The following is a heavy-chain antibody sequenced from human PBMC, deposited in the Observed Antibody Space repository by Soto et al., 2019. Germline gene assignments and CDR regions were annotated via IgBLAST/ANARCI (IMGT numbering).Heavy chain of an antibody. J-gene: IGHJ5*02. CDR2: IRSKAYGGTT. Sequence: GGSLRLSCTASGFTFGDYAMSWFRQAPGKGVEWVGFIRSKAYGGTTEYAASVKGRFTISRDDSKSIAYLQMNSLKTEDTAVYYCTREYSSGWYLNNWFDPWGQGTLVTVSS. CDR1: GFTFGDYA. V-gene: IGHV3-49*03. CDR3: TREYSSGWYLNNWFDP. D-gene: IGHD6-19*01.